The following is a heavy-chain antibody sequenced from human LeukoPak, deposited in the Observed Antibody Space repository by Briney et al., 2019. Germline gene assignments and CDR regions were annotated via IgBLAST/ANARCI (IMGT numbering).Heavy chain of an antibody. V-gene: IGHV4-59*01. CDR3: ARANHDTAMVDY. CDR2: IYYTGST. D-gene: IGHD5-18*01. J-gene: IGHJ4*02. CDR1: GGSISTYY. Sequence: SETLSLTCSVSGGSISTYYWSWIRQPPGKGLEWIGYIYYTGSTNYNPSLKSRVTISVDTSKNQFSLKLSSVTAADTAVYYCARANHDTAMVDYSGQGTLVTVSS.